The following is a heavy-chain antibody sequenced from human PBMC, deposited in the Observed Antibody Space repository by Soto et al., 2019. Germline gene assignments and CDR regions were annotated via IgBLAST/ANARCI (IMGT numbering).Heavy chain of an antibody. V-gene: IGHV1-69*06. CDR3: ARDETQSWPMKGHTIRPFDY. J-gene: IGHJ4*02. CDR1: GGTFSSYA. CDR2: IIPIFGTA. D-gene: IGHD6-13*01. Sequence: ASVKVSCKASGGTFSSYAISWVRQAPGQGLEWMGGIIPIFGTANYAQKFQGRVTITADKSTSTAYMELSSLRSEDTAVYYCARDETQSWPMKGHTIRPFDYWGQGTLVTVPQ.